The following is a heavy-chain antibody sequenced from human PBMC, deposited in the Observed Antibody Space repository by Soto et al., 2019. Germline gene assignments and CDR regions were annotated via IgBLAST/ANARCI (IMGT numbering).Heavy chain of an antibody. V-gene: IGHV5-51*01. CDR3: ARHPEPGLGYCIARSCYGADY. Sequence: GESLKISCKGSGYSFTSYWIGWVRQMPGKGLEWMGIIYPGDSDTRYSPSFQGQVTISADKSISTAYLQWSSLKASDTAMYYCARHPEPGLGYCIARSCYGADYWGQGTQVTVSS. CDR2: IYPGDSDT. CDR1: GYSFTSYW. J-gene: IGHJ4*02. D-gene: IGHD2-15*01.